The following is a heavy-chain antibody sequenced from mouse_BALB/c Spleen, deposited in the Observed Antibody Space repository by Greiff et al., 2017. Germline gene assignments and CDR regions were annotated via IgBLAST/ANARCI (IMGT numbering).Heavy chain of an antibody. CDR3: ARGGNDVFDY. CDR2: ISYDGSN. D-gene: IGHD2-12*01. Sequence: EVQLVESGPGLVKPSQSLSLTCSVTGYSITSGYYWNWIRQFPGNKLEWMGYISYDGSNNYNPSLKNRISITRDTSKNQFFLKLNSVTTEDTATYYCARGGNDVFDYWGQGTTLTVSS. CDR1: GYSITSGYY. V-gene: IGHV3-6*02. J-gene: IGHJ2*01.